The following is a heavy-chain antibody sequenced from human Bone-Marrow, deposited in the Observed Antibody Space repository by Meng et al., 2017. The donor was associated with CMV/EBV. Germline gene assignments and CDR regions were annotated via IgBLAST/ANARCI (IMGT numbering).Heavy chain of an antibody. J-gene: IGHJ6*02. D-gene: IGHD3-10*01. CDR2: IIPILGIA. CDR3: ARDVLLWFGELPPQNYGMDV. V-gene: IGHV1-69*10. CDR1: GYTFTSYG. Sequence: SVKVSCKASGYTFTSYGISWVRQAPGQGLEWMGGIIPILGIANYAQKFQGRVTITADKSTSTAYMELSSLRSEDTAVYYCARDVLLWFGELPPQNYGMDVWGQGTTVTVSS.